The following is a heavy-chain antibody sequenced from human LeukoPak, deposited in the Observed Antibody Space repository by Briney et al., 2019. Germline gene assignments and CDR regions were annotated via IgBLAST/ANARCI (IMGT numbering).Heavy chain of an antibody. CDR2: IYYSGST. D-gene: IGHD3-10*01. J-gene: IGHJ4*02. CDR3: ARTYYGSGSGD. Sequence: SETLSLTCTVSGGSINSYYWSWIRQPPGKGLEWVGYIYYSGSTNYNPSLKSRVTTSVDTSKNQFSLKLSSVTAADTAVYYCARTYYGSGSGDWGQGTLVTVSS. V-gene: IGHV4-59*12. CDR1: GGSINSYY.